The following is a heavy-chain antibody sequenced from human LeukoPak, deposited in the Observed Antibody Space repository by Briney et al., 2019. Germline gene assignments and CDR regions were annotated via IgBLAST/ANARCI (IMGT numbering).Heavy chain of an antibody. CDR3: ARSSYSSSWYV. D-gene: IGHD6-13*01. J-gene: IGHJ4*02. CDR2: IYSGGST. Sequence: GGSLRLSCAASGFTVSSNYMSWVRQAPGKGLEWVSVIYSGGSTYYADSVKGRFTISRDNSKNTLYLQMNSLRAEDTAVYYCARSSYSSSWYVWGQGTLVTVSS. CDR1: GFTVSSNY. V-gene: IGHV3-53*01.